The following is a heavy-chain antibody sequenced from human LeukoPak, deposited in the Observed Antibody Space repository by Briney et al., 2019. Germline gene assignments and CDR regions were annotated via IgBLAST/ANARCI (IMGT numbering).Heavy chain of an antibody. D-gene: IGHD3-22*01. J-gene: IGHJ3*02. Sequence: GASVKVSCKVSGYTLTELSMPWVRQAPGKGLEWMGGFDPEDGETIYAQKFQGRVTMTEDTSTDTAYMELSSLRSEDTAVYYCSTLYYDSSGYYCRDAFDIWGQGTMVTVSS. CDR1: GYTLTELS. CDR3: STLYYDSSGYYCRDAFDI. V-gene: IGHV1-24*01. CDR2: FDPEDGET.